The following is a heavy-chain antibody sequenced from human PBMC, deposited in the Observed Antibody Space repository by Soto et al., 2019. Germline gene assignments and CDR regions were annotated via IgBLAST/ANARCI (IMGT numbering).Heavy chain of an antibody. V-gene: IGHV1-69*04. D-gene: IGHD2-2*01. CDR1: GGTFSSYT. Sequence: SVKVSCKASGGTFSSYTISWVRQAPGQGLEWMGRVIPILGIANYAQKFQGRVTITADKSTSTAYMELSSLRSEDTAVYYCARDPKTRYCSSTSCSGSWFDPWGQGTLVTVSS. J-gene: IGHJ5*02. CDR3: ARDPKTRYCSSTSCSGSWFDP. CDR2: VIPILGIA.